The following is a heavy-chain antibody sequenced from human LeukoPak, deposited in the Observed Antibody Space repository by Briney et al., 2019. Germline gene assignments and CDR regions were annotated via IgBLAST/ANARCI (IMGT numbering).Heavy chain of an antibody. CDR1: GFTFSSYA. J-gene: IGHJ3*02. D-gene: IGHD3-22*01. CDR3: AKDLRSSGYNAFDT. CDR2: ISGSGGST. V-gene: IGHV3-23*01. Sequence: EGSLRLSCAASGFTFSSYAMSWVRQAPGKGLEWGSAISGSGGSTYYADSVKGRFTISRDNSKNTLYLQMNSLRAEDTAVYYCAKDLRSSGYNAFDTWGQGTMVTVSS.